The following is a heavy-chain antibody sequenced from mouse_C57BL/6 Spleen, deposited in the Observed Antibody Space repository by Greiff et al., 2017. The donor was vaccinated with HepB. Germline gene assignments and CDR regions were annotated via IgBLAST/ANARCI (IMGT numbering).Heavy chain of an antibody. D-gene: IGHD1-1*01. J-gene: IGHJ1*03. V-gene: IGHV2-2*01. Sequence: VQGVESGPGLVQPSQSLSITCTVSGFSLTSYGVHWVRQSPGKGLEWLGVIWSGGSTDYNAAFISRLSISKDNSKSQVFFKMNSLQADDTAIYYCARKGDYYGSSFDVWGTGTTVTVSS. CDR2: IWSGGST. CDR3: ARKGDYYGSSFDV. CDR1: GFSLTSYG.